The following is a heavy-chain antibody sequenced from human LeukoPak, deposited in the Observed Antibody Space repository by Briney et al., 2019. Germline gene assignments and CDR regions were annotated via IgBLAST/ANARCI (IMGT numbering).Heavy chain of an antibody. CDR1: GGSISNYY. D-gene: IGHD4-17*01. J-gene: IGHJ4*02. V-gene: IGHV4-59*01. CDR2: IYYSGST. Sequence: ASETLSLTCTVSGGSISNYYWSWIRQPPGKGLEWIGYIYYSGSTNYNPSLKSRVTISVDTSKNQFSLKLSSVTAADTAVYYCARGTDYGDYGYWGQGTLVTVSS. CDR3: ARGTDYGDYGY.